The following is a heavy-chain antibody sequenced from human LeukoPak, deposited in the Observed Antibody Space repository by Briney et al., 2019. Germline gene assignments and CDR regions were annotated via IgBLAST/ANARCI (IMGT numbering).Heavy chain of an antibody. CDR3: ARDRVVGATRANYYYGMDV. D-gene: IGHD1-26*01. CDR1: GGSISSYY. Sequence: SETLSLTCTVSGGSISSYYWSWIRQPPGKGLEWIGYIYYSGSTNYNPSLKSRVTMSVDTSKNQFSLKLSSVTAADTAVYYCARDRVVGATRANYYYGMDVWGQGTTVTVPS. V-gene: IGHV4-59*12. CDR2: IYYSGST. J-gene: IGHJ6*02.